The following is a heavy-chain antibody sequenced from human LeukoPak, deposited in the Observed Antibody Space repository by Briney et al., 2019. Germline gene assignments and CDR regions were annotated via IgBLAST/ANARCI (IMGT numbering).Heavy chain of an antibody. Sequence: ASVKVSCKASGYTFTSYGISWVRQAPGQGLEWMGWISAYNGNTNYAQKLQGRVTMTTDTSTSTAYMELRSLRSDDTAVYYCARWVTMVRGAIHAFDIWGQGTMVTVSS. J-gene: IGHJ3*02. CDR1: GYTFTSYG. CDR3: ARWVTMVRGAIHAFDI. D-gene: IGHD3-10*01. CDR2: ISAYNGNT. V-gene: IGHV1-18*01.